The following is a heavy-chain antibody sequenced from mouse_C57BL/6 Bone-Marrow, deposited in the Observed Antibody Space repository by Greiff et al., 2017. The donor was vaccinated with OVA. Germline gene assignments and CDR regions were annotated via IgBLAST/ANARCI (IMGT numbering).Heavy chain of an antibody. CDR1: GFTFSNYW. Sequence: EVQRVESGGGLVQPGGSMKLSCVASGFTFSNYWMNWVRQSPEKGLEWVAQIRLKSDNYATHYAESVKGRFTISRDDSKSSVYLQMNNLRAEDTGIYYCTGNWAYFDYWGQGTTLTVSS. J-gene: IGHJ2*01. CDR2: IRLKSDNYAT. V-gene: IGHV6-3*01. D-gene: IGHD4-1*01. CDR3: TGNWAYFDY.